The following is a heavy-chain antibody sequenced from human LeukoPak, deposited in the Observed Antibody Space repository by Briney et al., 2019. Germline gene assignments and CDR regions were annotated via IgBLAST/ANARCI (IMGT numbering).Heavy chain of an antibody. Sequence: PGGALRLSCAASGFTFSDDYMSWIRQAPGKGLEWVSYVSSSGSTIYYADSVKGRFTISRDNAKNSLYLQMNSLRAEDTAVYYCARDPNYYDFWSGYSDYWGQGTLVTVSS. V-gene: IGHV3-11*01. CDR1: GFTFSDDY. J-gene: IGHJ4*02. D-gene: IGHD3-3*01. CDR3: ARDPNYYDFWSGYSDY. CDR2: VSSSGSTI.